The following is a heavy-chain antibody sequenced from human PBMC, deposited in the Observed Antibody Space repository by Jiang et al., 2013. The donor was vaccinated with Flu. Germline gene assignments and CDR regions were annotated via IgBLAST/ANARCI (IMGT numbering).Heavy chain of an antibody. Sequence: VQSGAEVKKPGSSVKVSCKASGGTFSSYVINWVRQAPGQGLEWMGGVIPIFGTANYAQKFQGRVTITADESTSTAYMELSSLKSEDTAVYYCARKLRGEDYFYYGMDVWGQGTT. J-gene: IGHJ6*02. CDR1: GGTFSSYV. CDR2: VIPIFGTA. CDR3: ARKLRGEDYFYYGMDV. V-gene: IGHV1-69*01. D-gene: IGHD3-16*01.